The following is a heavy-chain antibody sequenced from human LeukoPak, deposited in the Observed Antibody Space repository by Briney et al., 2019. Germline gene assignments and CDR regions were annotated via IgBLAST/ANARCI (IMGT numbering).Heavy chain of an antibody. CDR1: GGSISSSSYY. J-gene: IGHJ6*03. Sequence: SETLSLTCTVSGGSISSSSYYWGWIRQPPGKGLEWIGSIYYSGSTYYNPSLKSRLTISVDASNNQFSLKLSSVTAADTAVYYCAREDCCGGSCYSIYYYYYMDVWGKGTTVTVSS. D-gene: IGHD2-15*01. V-gene: IGHV4-39*07. CDR3: AREDCCGGSCYSIYYYYYMDV. CDR2: IYYSGST.